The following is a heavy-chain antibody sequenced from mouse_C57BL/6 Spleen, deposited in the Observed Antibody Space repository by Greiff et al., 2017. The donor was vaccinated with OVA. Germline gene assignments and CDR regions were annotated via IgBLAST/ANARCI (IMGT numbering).Heavy chain of an antibody. J-gene: IGHJ1*03. D-gene: IGHD2-5*01. CDR1: GYTFTSYW. Sequence: VQLQQPGAELVKPGASVKMSCKASGYTFTSYWITWVKQRPGQGLEWIGDIYPGSGSTNYNEKFKSKATLTVDTSSSTAYMQLSSLTSEDAAVYYCARAYYSNYGYFDVWGTGTTVTVSS. V-gene: IGHV1-55*01. CDR2: IYPGSGST. CDR3: ARAYYSNYGYFDV.